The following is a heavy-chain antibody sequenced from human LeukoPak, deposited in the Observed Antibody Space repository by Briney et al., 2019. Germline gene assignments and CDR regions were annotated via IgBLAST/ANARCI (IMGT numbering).Heavy chain of an antibody. J-gene: IGHJ4*02. CDR3: AIGDFWSGYPAPYFDY. CDR2: IYPGDSDT. D-gene: IGHD3-3*01. CDR1: GYSFTSYW. Sequence: GESLKISYKGSGYSFTSYWIGWVRQMPGKGQEWMGIIYPGDSDTRYSPSFQGQVTISADKSISTAYLQWSSLKASDTAMYYCAIGDFWSGYPAPYFDYWGQGTLVTVSS. V-gene: IGHV5-51*01.